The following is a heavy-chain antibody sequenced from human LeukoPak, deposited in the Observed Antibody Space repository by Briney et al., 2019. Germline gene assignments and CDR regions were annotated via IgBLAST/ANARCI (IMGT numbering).Heavy chain of an antibody. CDR3: ARIPLGGGWFDP. CDR2: VFTYNGNT. D-gene: IGHD4-23*01. CDR1: GYTFSNYG. V-gene: IGHV1-18*01. Sequence: GASVKVSCKASGYTFSNYGLNWVRQAPGQGLEWMGWVFTYNGNTNYAQKLQGRVTMTTDTSTSTAYMELRSLRSDDTAVYYCARIPLGGGWFDPWGQGTLVTVSS. J-gene: IGHJ5*02.